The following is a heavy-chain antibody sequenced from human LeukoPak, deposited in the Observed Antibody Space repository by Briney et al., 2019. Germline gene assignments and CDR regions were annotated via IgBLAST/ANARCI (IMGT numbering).Heavy chain of an antibody. CDR1: GFTFMKYA. D-gene: IGHD1-26*01. V-gene: IGHV3-23*01. CDR2: ISGSGGST. Sequence: HPGGSLRLSCATSGFTFMKYAMSWVRQAPGKGLEWVSAISGSGGSTYYADSVKGRFTISRDNSKKTLYLQMNSLRAEDTAVYYCAKDPPVGVPDYWGQGTLVTVSS. CDR3: AKDPPVGVPDY. J-gene: IGHJ4*02.